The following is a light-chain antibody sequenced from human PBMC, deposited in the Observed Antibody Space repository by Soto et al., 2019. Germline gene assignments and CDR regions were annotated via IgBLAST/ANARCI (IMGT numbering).Light chain of an antibody. Sequence: QSALTQPRSVSGSPGQSVTISCTGTSSDFGGYNYVSWYQQYPGKAPKLMIYDVSKRPSGVPDRFSGSKSGNTASLTISGLQAEDEADYYCCSYAGTYTFYVFGTGTKVTVL. V-gene: IGLV2-11*01. CDR3: CSYAGTYTFYV. J-gene: IGLJ1*01. CDR2: DVS. CDR1: SSDFGGYNY.